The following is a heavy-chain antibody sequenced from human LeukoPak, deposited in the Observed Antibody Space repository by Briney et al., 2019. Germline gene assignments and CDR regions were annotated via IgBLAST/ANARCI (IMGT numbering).Heavy chain of an antibody. CDR1: GFTFSSYA. Sequence: PGGSLRLSCAASGFTFSSYAMHWVRQAPGKGLEWVAVISYDGSNKYYADSVKGRFTISRDNSKNTLYLQMNSLRAEDTAVYYCATDELTTFWSGFRNAFNIWGQGTMVTVSS. CDR2: ISYDGSNK. CDR3: ATDELTTFWSGFRNAFNI. D-gene: IGHD3-3*01. V-gene: IGHV3-30-3*01. J-gene: IGHJ3*02.